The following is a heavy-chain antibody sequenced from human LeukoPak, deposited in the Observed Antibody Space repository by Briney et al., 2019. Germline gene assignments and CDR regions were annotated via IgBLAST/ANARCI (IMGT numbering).Heavy chain of an antibody. Sequence: ASVKVSCKASGYTFTSYGISWVRQAPGQGLEWMGWISAYNGNTNYAQKLQGRVTMTTDTSTSTAYMELRSLRSEDTAVYYCARGTYYYDSSGYYFDYWGQGTLVTVSS. V-gene: IGHV1-18*01. D-gene: IGHD3-22*01. CDR1: GYTFTSYG. CDR2: ISAYNGNT. J-gene: IGHJ4*02. CDR3: ARGTYYYDSSGYYFDY.